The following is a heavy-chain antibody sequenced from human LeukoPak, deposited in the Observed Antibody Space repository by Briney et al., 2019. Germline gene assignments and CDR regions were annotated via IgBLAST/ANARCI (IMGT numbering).Heavy chain of an antibody. CDR2: IYYCGST. V-gene: IGHV4-59*08. CDR3: ARQHSGNYYYFDY. D-gene: IGHD3-22*01. J-gene: IGHJ4*02. CDR1: GGSISSYY. Sequence: SETLSLTCTVSGGSISSYYWSWIRQPPGKGPEWIGYIYYCGSTDYNPSLKSRVTISVDTSKNQFSLKLSSVTAADTAVYYCARQHSGNYYYFDYWGQGTLVTVSS.